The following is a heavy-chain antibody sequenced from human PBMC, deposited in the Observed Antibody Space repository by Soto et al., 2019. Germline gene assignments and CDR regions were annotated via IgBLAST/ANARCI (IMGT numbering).Heavy chain of an antibody. CDR2: IWYDGSNK. CDR1: GFTFSSYG. Sequence: GGSLRLSCAASGFTFSSYGMHWVRQAPGKGLEWVAVIWYDGSNKYYADSVKGRFTISRDNSKNTLYLQMNSLRAEDTAVYYCARDALGSAGWFDPWGQGTLVTVSS. J-gene: IGHJ5*02. CDR3: ARDALGSAGWFDP. D-gene: IGHD3-16*01. V-gene: IGHV3-33*01.